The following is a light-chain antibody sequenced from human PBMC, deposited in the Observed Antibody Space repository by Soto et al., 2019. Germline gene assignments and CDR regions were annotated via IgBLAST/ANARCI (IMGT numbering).Light chain of an antibody. V-gene: IGKV4-1*01. J-gene: IGKJ1*01. CDR3: HQYYSSPWT. Sequence: DIVLTQSPDSLAVSLGERATIDCKASQSIFHNDKSYLAWYQRKPGQPPKLLIYWASTRESGVPDRFSGSGSGTEFALSISSLQAEDVAVYYCHQYYSSPWTFGQGTKVEIK. CDR2: WAS. CDR1: QSIFHNDKSY.